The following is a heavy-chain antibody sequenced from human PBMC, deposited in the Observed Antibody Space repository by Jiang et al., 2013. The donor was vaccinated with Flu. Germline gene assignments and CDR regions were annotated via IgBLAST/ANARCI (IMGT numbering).Heavy chain of an antibody. CDR2: IYYSGST. V-gene: IGHV4-61*01. Sequence: GSGLVKPSETLSLTCTVSGGSVSSGSYYWSWIRQPPGKGLEWIGYIYYSGSTNYNPSLKSRVTISVDTSKNQFSLKLSSVTAADTAVYYCARVYDFWSGSVSYYFDYWGQGPWSPSPQ. CDR3: ARVYDFWSGSVSYYFDY. CDR1: GGSVSSGSYY. J-gene: IGHJ4*02. D-gene: IGHD3-3*01.